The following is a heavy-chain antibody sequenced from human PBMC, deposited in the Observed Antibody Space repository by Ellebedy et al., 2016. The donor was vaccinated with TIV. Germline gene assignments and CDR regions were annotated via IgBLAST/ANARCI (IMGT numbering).Heavy chain of an antibody. J-gene: IGHJ5*02. D-gene: IGHD6-13*01. CDR1: GGSISSYY. Sequence: MPSETLSLTCTVSGGSISSYYWSWIRQPPGKGLEWIGYIYSSGSTNYNPSLKSRVTISLDTSKNQFSLKLSSVTATDTAVYYCARHSSSSRGWFDPWGQGTLVTVSS. V-gene: IGHV4-59*08. CDR2: IYSSGST. CDR3: ARHSSSSRGWFDP.